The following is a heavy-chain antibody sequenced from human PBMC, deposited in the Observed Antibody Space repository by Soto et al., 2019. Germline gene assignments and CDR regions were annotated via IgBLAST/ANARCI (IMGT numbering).Heavy chain of an antibody. CDR3: ARIAAAGTNFDY. V-gene: IGHV1-46*01. D-gene: IGHD6-13*01. J-gene: IGHJ4*02. CDR2: INPSGGYT. Sequence: ASVKVSCKASGYTFSSYYMNWVRQAPGQGLEWLGIINPSGGYTTYAQRFLGRVTMTSDTSTSTVHMELGSLTSEDTAVYYCARIAAAGTNFDYWGQGTLVTVSS. CDR1: GYTFSSYY.